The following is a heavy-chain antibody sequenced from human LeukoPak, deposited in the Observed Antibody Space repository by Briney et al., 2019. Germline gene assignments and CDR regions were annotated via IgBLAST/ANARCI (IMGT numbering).Heavy chain of an antibody. D-gene: IGHD2-2*01. CDR2: IYTSGST. J-gene: IGHJ5*02. CDR1: GGSISSGSYY. CDR3: ARDFGPAAFNWFDP. V-gene: IGHV4-61*02. Sequence: SETLSLTCTVSGGSISSGSYYWSWIRQPAGKGLEWIERIYTSGSTNYNPSLKSRVTISVDTSKNQFSLKLSSMTAADTAVYYCARDFGPAAFNWFDPWGQGTLVTVSS.